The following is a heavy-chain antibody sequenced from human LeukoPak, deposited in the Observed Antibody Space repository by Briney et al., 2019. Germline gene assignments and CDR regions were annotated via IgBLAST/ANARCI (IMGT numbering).Heavy chain of an antibody. CDR1: GGSISSYY. D-gene: IGHD5-12*01. Sequence: PSETLSLTCTVSGGSISSYYWSWIRQPPGKGLEWIGYIYYSGSTNYNPSLKSRVTISVDTSKNQFSLKLSPVTAADTAVYYCAACGYSGYERGNFDYWGQGTLVTVSS. J-gene: IGHJ4*02. CDR2: IYYSGST. V-gene: IGHV4-59*01. CDR3: AACGYSGYERGNFDY.